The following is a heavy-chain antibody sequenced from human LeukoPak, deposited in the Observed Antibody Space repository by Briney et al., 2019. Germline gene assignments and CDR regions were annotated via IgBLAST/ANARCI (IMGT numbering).Heavy chain of an antibody. D-gene: IGHD3-22*01. CDR2: ISSSSSYI. J-gene: IGHJ4*02. Sequence: GGSLRLSCAASGFTFSSYSMNWVRQAPGKGLEWVSSISSSSSYIYYADSVKGRFTISRDNAKNSLYLQMNSLRAEDTAVYYCARDSNYYDSSGYPLRFDSWGQGTLVTVSS. CDR3: ARDSNYYDSSGYPLRFDS. CDR1: GFTFSSYS. V-gene: IGHV3-21*01.